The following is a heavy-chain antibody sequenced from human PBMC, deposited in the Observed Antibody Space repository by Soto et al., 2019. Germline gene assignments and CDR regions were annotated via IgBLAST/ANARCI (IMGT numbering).Heavy chain of an antibody. CDR2: IGTAGDT. J-gene: IGHJ4*02. CDR1: GLTVSNDG. Sequence: PWGSLKLCCAASGLTVSNDGRHWVRKPTGKGLEWVSAIGTAGDTYYPGSVKGRFTISRENAENSLYLQMNTLRAGDTAVYYCARGSPYFDYWGQGTLVTVSS. V-gene: IGHV3-13*01. CDR3: ARGSPYFDY.